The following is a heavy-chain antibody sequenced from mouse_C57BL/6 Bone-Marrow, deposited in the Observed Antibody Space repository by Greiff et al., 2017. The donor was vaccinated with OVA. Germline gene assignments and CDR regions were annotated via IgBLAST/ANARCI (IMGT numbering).Heavy chain of an antibody. CDR1: GYAFSSSW. CDR3: AREGILDPPSYFDV. Sequence: QVQLQQSGPELVKPGASVKISCKASGYAFSSSWMNWVKQRPGKGLEWIGRIYPGDGDTNYNGKFKGKATLTADKSSSTAYMQLISLTSEASAVYFCAREGILDPPSYFDVWGTGTTVTVSS. V-gene: IGHV1-82*01. CDR2: IYPGDGDT. J-gene: IGHJ1*03.